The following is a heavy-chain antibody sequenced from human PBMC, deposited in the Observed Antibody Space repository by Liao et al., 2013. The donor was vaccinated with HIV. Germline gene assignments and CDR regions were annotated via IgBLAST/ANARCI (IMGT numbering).Heavy chain of an antibody. CDR2: IYTSGST. CDR3: ARETMVRGVITWFDP. CDR1: GGSISSGSYY. Sequence: QVQLQESGPGLVKPSQTLSLTCTVSGGSISSGSYYWSWIRQPAGKGLEWIGRIYTSGSTNYNPSLKSRVTISVDTSKNQFSLKLSSVTAADTAVYYCARETMVRGVITWFDPWGQGTLVTVSS. V-gene: IGHV4-61*02. J-gene: IGHJ5*02. D-gene: IGHD3-10*01.